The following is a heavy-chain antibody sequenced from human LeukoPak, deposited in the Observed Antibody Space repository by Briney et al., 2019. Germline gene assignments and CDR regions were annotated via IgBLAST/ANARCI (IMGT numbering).Heavy chain of an antibody. CDR3: ARHTGYSRTHFDY. CDR2: IYYSGST. J-gene: IGHJ4*02. V-gene: IGHV4-39*01. D-gene: IGHD5-12*01. Sequence: PSETLSLTCTLSGGSISGSSYYWGWIRQPPGKGLEWIGSIYYSGSTYYNPSLKSRVTISVDTSKNQFSLMLSSVTAADTAVYYCARHTGYSRTHFDYWGQGTVVTVSS. CDR1: GGSISGSSYY.